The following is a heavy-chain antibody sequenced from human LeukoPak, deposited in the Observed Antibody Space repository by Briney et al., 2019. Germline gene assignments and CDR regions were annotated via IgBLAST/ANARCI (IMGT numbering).Heavy chain of an antibody. Sequence: SETLSLTCAVYGGSFSGYYWSWIRKPPGKGLEWIGEINHSGSTNYNPSLKSRVTISVDTSKNQFSLKLSSVTAADTAVYYCARTSRSWYGHYYMDVWGKGTTVTISS. CDR1: GGSFSGYY. V-gene: IGHV4-34*01. CDR3: ARTSRSWYGHYYMDV. D-gene: IGHD6-13*01. CDR2: INHSGST. J-gene: IGHJ6*03.